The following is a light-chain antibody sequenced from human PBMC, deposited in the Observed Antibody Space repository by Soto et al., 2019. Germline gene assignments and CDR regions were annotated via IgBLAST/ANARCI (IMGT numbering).Light chain of an antibody. CDR2: EVS. Sequence: QSARTQPASVSGSPGQSIAISCTGTSSDVGGYNYVSWSQQHPGKAPKLLISEVSNRPSGVSNRFSGSKSGNTASLTISGLQADDEADYYCSSYTASSTLLFGTGTKVTVL. CDR1: SSDVGGYNY. J-gene: IGLJ1*01. CDR3: SSYTASSTLL. V-gene: IGLV2-14*03.